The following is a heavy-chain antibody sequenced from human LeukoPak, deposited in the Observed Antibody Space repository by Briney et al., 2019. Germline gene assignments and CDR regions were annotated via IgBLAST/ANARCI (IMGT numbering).Heavy chain of an antibody. CDR2: IIPIFGTA. D-gene: IGHD3-3*01. Sequence: ASVKVSCKASGGTFSSYAISWVRQAPGQGLEWMGGIIPIFGTANYAQKFQGRVTITMDESTSTAYMELSSLRSEDTAVYYCATLTPWSGDDGGDLDYWGQGTLVTVSS. J-gene: IGHJ4*02. V-gene: IGHV1-69*05. CDR1: GGTFSSYA. CDR3: ATLTPWSGDDGGDLDY.